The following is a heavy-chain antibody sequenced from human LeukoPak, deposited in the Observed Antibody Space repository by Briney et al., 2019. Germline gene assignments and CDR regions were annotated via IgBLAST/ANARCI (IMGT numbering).Heavy chain of an antibody. V-gene: IGHV1-69*13. D-gene: IGHD6-25*01. CDR2: IIPIFGTA. Sequence: SVKVSCKASGGTFSSYAISWVRQAPGQGLEWMGGIIPIFGTANYAQKFQGRDTITADESTSTAYMELSSLRSEDTAVYYCARGAAAAVNYYYYYGMDVWGQGTTVTVSS. CDR1: GGTFSSYA. CDR3: ARGAAAAVNYYYYYGMDV. J-gene: IGHJ6*02.